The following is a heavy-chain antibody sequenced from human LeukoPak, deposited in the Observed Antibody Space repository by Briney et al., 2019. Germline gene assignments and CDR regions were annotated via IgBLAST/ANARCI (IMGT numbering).Heavy chain of an antibody. V-gene: IGHV3-74*01. Sequence: QAGGSLRLSCAAPGSTFSRYWMHWVRQAPGKGLVWVSRVKSDGSDTIYADSVKGRFTISRDNAKNTLYLQMDSLRAEDTAVYYCTTGIGNYYYYWGQGTLVTVAS. CDR3: TTGIGNYYYY. J-gene: IGHJ4*02. CDR2: VKSDGSDT. D-gene: IGHD3-10*01. CDR1: GSTFSRYW.